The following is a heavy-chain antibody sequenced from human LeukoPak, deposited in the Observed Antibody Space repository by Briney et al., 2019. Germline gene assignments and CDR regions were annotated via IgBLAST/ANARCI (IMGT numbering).Heavy chain of an antibody. CDR1: GFTLSSYA. D-gene: IGHD3-10*01. CDR2: ISYDGSNK. Sequence: PGGSLRLSCAASGFTLSSYAMHWVRQAPGKGLEWVAVISYDGSNKYYADSVKGRFTISRDNSKNTLYLQMNSLRAEDTAVYYCAREFGLLWFGEPGGYFDYWGQGTLVTVSS. CDR3: AREFGLLWFGEPGGYFDY. V-gene: IGHV3-30*04. J-gene: IGHJ4*02.